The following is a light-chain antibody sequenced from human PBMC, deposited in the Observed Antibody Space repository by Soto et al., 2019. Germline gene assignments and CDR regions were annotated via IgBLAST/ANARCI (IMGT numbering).Light chain of an antibody. CDR3: SSYTATNTYV. Sequence: QSALTQPASVSGSPGQSITISCTGTSSDVGAYNYVSWYQQHPGKAPKLMIYEVINRPSGVSYRFSGSKSGNTASLTISGLQAEDEADYYCSSYTATNTYVFGTGTNVTVL. CDR2: EVI. CDR1: SSDVGAYNY. J-gene: IGLJ1*01. V-gene: IGLV2-14*01.